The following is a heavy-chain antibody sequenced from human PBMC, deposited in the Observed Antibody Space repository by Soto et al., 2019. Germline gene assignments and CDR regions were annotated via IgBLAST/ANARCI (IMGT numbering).Heavy chain of an antibody. D-gene: IGHD4-17*01. CDR3: AKEADDFGEHDF. CDR1: EFTFNNYA. Sequence: EVQLLESGGGFVQPGGSLRLSCTASEFTFNNYAMNWVRQAPGKGLEWVSRISFSGDSTYYAGSVKGRFAISRDNSKNTLYLQMNSLRAEDTAVYYCAKEADDFGEHDFWGQVTLVTVSS. CDR2: ISFSGDST. J-gene: IGHJ4*02. V-gene: IGHV3-23*01.